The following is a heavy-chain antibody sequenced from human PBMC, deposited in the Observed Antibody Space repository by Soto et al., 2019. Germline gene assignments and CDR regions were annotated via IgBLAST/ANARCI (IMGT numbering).Heavy chain of an antibody. J-gene: IGHJ4*02. Sequence: ASVKVSCKASGYTFTSYYMHWVRQAPGQGLEWMGIINPSGGSTSYAQKFQGRVTMTRDTSTSTVYMELSSLRSEDTAVYYCARVMGVVAATAQFDYWGQGTLVTVSS. V-gene: IGHV1-46*03. CDR1: GYTFTSYY. CDR3: ARVMGVVAATAQFDY. D-gene: IGHD2-15*01. CDR2: INPSGGST.